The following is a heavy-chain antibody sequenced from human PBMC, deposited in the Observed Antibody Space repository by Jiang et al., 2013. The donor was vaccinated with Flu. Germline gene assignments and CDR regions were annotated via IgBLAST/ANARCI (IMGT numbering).Heavy chain of an antibody. CDR3: ARGGSDYYDSSGSRYYFDY. J-gene: IGHJ4*02. CDR1: GGSFSGYY. V-gene: IGHV4-34*01. Sequence: TCAVYGGSFSGYYWSWIRQPPGKGLEWIGEINHSGSTNYNPSLKSRVTISVDTSKNQFSLKLSSVTAADTAVYYCARGGSDYYDSSGSRYYFDYWGQGTLVTVSS. D-gene: IGHD3-22*01. CDR2: INHSGST.